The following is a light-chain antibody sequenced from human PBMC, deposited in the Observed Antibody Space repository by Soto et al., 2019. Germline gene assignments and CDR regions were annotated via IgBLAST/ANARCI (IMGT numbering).Light chain of an antibody. Sequence: DIVMTQSPLSLPVTPGEPASISCRSSQSLLHSNGDTYLEWYLHKPVQSPQLLIYLRSLHAAGVPDRFSGGGSGTDFNMKIRRVEAEDVGVYYCMQALQNPRTFGQGTKVEIK. V-gene: IGKV2-28*01. CDR3: MQALQNPRT. CDR1: QSLLHSNGDTY. CDR2: LRS. J-gene: IGKJ1*01.